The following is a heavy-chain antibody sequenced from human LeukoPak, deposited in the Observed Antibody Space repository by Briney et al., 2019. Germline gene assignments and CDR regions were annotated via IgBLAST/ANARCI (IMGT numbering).Heavy chain of an antibody. J-gene: IGHJ4*02. CDR2: IYYSGST. CDR1: GGSISSYY. CDR3: ARVGGATRFDY. V-gene: IGHV4-59*01. Sequence: SETLSLTCTVSGGSISSYYWSWIRQPPGKGLEWIGYIYYSGSTNYNPSLKSRVTISVDTSKKHFSLKLSSVTAADTAVYYCARVGGATRFDYWGQGTLVTVSS. D-gene: IGHD5-24*01.